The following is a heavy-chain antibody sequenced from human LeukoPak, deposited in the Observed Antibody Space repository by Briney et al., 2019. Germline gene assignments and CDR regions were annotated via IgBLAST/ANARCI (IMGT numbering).Heavy chain of an antibody. CDR3: ARGNGYCSGGSCYSYEDWFDP. CDR2: ISSSGDTI. J-gene: IGHJ5*02. CDR1: GFTFSSYE. V-gene: IGHV3-48*03. D-gene: IGHD2-15*01. Sequence: GGSLRLSCAASGFTFSSYEMHWVRQAPGKGLEWVSYISSSGDTIYYADSVKGRFTISRDNAKNSLYLQMNSLRAEDTAVYYCARGNGYCSGGSCYSYEDWFDPWGQGTLVTVSS.